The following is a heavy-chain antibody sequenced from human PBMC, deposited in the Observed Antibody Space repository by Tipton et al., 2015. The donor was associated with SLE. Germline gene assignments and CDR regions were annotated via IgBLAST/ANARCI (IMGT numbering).Heavy chain of an antibody. CDR1: GDSITSHS. Sequence: TLSLTCTVSGDSITSHSWSWIRQPPGKGLEFIGFFYYTGSTNYNPSLKSRVTISVDTSKNQFSLKLSSVTAADTAVYYCARGGRFLEWLTYWGQGTLVTVSS. CDR3: ARGGRFLEWLTY. V-gene: IGHV4-59*11. CDR2: FYYTGST. J-gene: IGHJ4*02. D-gene: IGHD3-3*01.